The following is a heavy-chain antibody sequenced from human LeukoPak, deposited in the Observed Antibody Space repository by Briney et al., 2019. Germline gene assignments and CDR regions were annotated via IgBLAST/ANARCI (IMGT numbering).Heavy chain of an antibody. CDR1: GYTFTSYG. CDR2: LSAYNGNT. Sequence: ASVKVSCKASGYTFTSYGISWVRQAPGQGLEWMGWLSAYNGNTNYARKLQGRVTMTTDTSTSTAYMELRSLRSDDTAVYYCARLGVHCSSTSCPNWFDPWGQGTLVTVSS. J-gene: IGHJ5*02. D-gene: IGHD2-2*01. V-gene: IGHV1-18*01. CDR3: ARLGVHCSSTSCPNWFDP.